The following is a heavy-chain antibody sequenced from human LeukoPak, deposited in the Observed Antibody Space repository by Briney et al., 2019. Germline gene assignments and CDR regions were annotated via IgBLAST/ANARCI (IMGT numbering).Heavy chain of an antibody. CDR3: ARRSGEGYFDS. J-gene: IGHJ4*02. V-gene: IGHV3-66*01. Sequence: GGSLRLSCAASGFTVSSNYMTWVRQAPGKGLEWLSVIYSGGDTYYADSVQGRFTISRDNSRNTLYLQMNFLRAEDTAVYYCARRSGEGYFDSWGQGTLVTVSS. CDR1: GFTVSSNY. D-gene: IGHD1-26*01. CDR2: IYSGGDT.